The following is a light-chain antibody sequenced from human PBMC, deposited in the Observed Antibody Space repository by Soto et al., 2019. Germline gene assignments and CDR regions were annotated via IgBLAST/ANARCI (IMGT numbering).Light chain of an antibody. Sequence: DIQMTQSPSTLSASVGDRVTITCRASQSIDIWLAWYQQKPGKAPKLLIYKTFSLESGLPSRFSGSGSGTEFTLTIRSLQPDDFATYYCQNYKSPPWTFGQGTKVEIK. CDR2: KTF. CDR3: QNYKSPPWT. CDR1: QSIDIW. V-gene: IGKV1-5*03. J-gene: IGKJ1*01.